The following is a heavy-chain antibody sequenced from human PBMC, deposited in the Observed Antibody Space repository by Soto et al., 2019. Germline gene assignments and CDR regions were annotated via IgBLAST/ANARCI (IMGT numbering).Heavy chain of an antibody. V-gene: IGHV1-24*01. D-gene: IGHD3-10*01. J-gene: IGHJ5*02. CDR3: ATTWFGDLLSPNGGWFDP. CDR1: GHTLSDLA. Sequence: QVRLVQSGAEVKKPGASVKVSCKVSGHTLSDLAIHWVRQAPGEGLEWVGGFDPENGETAYAQKFQGRVTMTEDTSTDTAYMELSNLRSVDTAVFYCATTWFGDLLSPNGGWFDPWGQGTLVIVSS. CDR2: FDPENGET.